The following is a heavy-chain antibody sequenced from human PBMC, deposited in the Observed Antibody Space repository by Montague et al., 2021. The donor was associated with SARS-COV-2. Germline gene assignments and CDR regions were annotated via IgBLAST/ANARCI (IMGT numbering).Heavy chain of an antibody. D-gene: IGHD5/OR15-5a*01. J-gene: IGHJ4*01. CDR3: ARAALRCLVIDKKDYFDY. CDR1: GGSISSYY. Sequence: SETLSLTCTVSGGSISSYYWSWIRQPPGKGLEWIGYIYYSGSTNYNPSLKSRVTISVDTSKNQFSLKLSSVTAADTAVYYCARAALRCLVIDKKDYFDYWGQGTLVTVSS. V-gene: IGHV4-59*12. CDR2: IYYSGST.